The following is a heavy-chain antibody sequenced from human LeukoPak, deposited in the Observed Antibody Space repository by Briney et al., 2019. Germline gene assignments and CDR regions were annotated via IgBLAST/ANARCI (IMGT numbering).Heavy chain of an antibody. CDR2: INPNSGGT. J-gene: IGHJ5*02. Sequence: GASVKVSCKASGYTFTGYYMHWVRQAPGQGLEWMGWINPNSGGTNYAQKFQGGVTMTRDTSISTAYMELSRLRSDDTAVYYCARDPSPVLLWFGELLPNWFDPWGQGTLVTVSS. D-gene: IGHD3-10*01. CDR3: ARDPSPVLLWFGELLPNWFDP. CDR1: GYTFTGYY. V-gene: IGHV1-2*02.